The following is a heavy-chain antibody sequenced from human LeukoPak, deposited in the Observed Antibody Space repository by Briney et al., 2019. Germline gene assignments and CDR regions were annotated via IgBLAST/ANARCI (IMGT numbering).Heavy chain of an antibody. V-gene: IGHV1-2*02. CDR3: ARITGDWAFDI. CDR1: GYIFTGYY. J-gene: IGHJ3*02. D-gene: IGHD1-14*01. CDR2: INPNSGGT. Sequence: ASVKVSCKASGYIFTGYYMHWVRQAPGQGLEWMGWINPNSGGTNYAQKFQGRVTMTRDTSISTAYMELSRLKSDDTAVYYCARITGDWAFDIWGQGTMVTVSS.